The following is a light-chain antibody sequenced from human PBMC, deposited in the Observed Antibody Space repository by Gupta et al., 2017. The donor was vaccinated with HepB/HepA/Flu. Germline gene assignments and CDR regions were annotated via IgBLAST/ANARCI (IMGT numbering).Light chain of an antibody. V-gene: IGKV3-20*01. CDR3: QQEGSSPRT. Sequence: IVLTQSPGTLSLSPGERATLSCRASQSVSSSYLVWYQQKLGQAPRLLIYGASTRATGIPDRFSGSGSGTDFTLTISRLEPEDFAVYYCQQEGSSPRTFGQGTKVEVK. CDR2: GAS. CDR1: QSVSSSY. J-gene: IGKJ1*01.